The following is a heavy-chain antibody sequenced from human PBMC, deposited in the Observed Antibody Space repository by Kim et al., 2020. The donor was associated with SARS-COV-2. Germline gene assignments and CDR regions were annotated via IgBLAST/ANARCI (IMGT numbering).Heavy chain of an antibody. Sequence: GGSLRLSCAGSGFTFSTYSMNWARQAPGKGLEWVSSISSSSTYIYYADSVKGRFTISRDNSKNSLYLQMNSLRAEDSAVYYCARDRLIDYGSGSHLAMDVWGQGTTVNVSS. CDR1: GFTFSTYS. V-gene: IGHV3-21*01. D-gene: IGHD3-10*01. CDR3: ARDRLIDYGSGSHLAMDV. J-gene: IGHJ6*02. CDR2: ISSSSTYI.